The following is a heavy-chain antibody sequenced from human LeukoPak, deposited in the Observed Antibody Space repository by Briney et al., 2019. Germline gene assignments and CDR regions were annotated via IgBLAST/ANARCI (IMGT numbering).Heavy chain of an antibody. J-gene: IGHJ4*02. V-gene: IGHV1-46*01. CDR1: GYTFTGYY. CDR3: ARVALTIFGVVSGGVGAYFDY. D-gene: IGHD3-3*01. CDR2: INPSGGST. Sequence: GASVKVSCKASGYTFTGYYMHWVRQAPGQGLEWMGIINPSGGSTSYAQKFQGRVTMTRDMSTSTVYMELSSLRSEDTAVYYCARVALTIFGVVSGGVGAYFDYWGQGTLVTVSS.